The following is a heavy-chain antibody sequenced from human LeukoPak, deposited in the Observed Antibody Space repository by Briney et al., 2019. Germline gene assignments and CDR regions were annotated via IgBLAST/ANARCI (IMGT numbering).Heavy chain of an antibody. J-gene: IGHJ4*02. CDR2: ISYDGSNK. CDR3: ARDAQVGATDY. CDR1: GFTFSSYG. D-gene: IGHD1-26*01. V-gene: IGHV3-30*03. Sequence: GGSLRLSCAASGFTFSSYGMHWVRQAPGKGLEWVAVISYDGSNKYYADSVKGRSTISRDNSKNTLYLQMNSLRAEDTAVYYCARDAQVGATDYWGQGTLVTVSS.